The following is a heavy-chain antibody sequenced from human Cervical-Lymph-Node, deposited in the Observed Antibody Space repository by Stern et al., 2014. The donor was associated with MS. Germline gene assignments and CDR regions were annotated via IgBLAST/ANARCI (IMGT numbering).Heavy chain of an antibody. CDR3: ARKPVTYDSGYYFDS. Sequence: QVTLKESGPTEVKPTQTLTLTCTFSGFSLSTVGLGVAWVRQPPGKTREWLALIYWDDETSYSPSLRSRLTITRDTSKSQVILSVTNMDPGDTGTYYCARKPVTYDSGYYFDSWGQGALVSVSS. CDR2: IYWDDET. CDR1: GFSLSTVGLG. D-gene: IGHD3-22*01. V-gene: IGHV2-5*02. J-gene: IGHJ4*02.